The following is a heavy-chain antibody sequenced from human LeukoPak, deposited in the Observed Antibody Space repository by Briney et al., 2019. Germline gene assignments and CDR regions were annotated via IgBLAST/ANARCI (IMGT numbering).Heavy chain of an antibody. CDR2: IYTSGST. Sequence: PSETLSLTCTVSGGSISSGSYYWSWIRQPAGKGLEWIGRIYTSGSTNYNPSLKSRVTISVDTSKNQFSLKLSSVTAADTAVYYCARSKYDFWSGYYMDYWGQGTLVTVSS. J-gene: IGHJ4*02. CDR3: ARSKYDFWSGYYMDY. CDR1: GGSISSGSYY. V-gene: IGHV4-61*02. D-gene: IGHD3-3*01.